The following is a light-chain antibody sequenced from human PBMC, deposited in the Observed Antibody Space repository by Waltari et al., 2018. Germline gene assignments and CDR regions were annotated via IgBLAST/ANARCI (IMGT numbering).Light chain of an antibody. V-gene: IGLV2-8*01. CDR3: SSYAGGSSLM. CDR2: EVT. CDR1: STAVEGYES. J-gene: IGLJ3*02. Sequence: QSALTQPPSAPGSPGPSITISCTGRSTAVEGYESVFGYQQPPGKAPKLLIYEVTKRPSGVPDRFSGSKSDNTASLAVSGLQAEDEADYYCSSYAGGSSLMFGGGTKLTVL.